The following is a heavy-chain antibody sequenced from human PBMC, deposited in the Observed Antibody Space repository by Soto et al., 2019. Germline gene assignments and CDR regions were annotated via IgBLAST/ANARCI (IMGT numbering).Heavy chain of an antibody. CDR3: ARSVTYDFWSGYYTLDYFDY. CDR2: IIPIFGTA. V-gene: IGHV1-69*13. Sequence: GASVKVSCKASGGTFISYAISWVRQAPGQGLEWMGGIIPIFGTANYAQKFQGRVTITADESTSTAYMELSSLRSEDTAVYYCARSVTYDFWSGYYTLDYFDYWGQGTLVTVSS. D-gene: IGHD3-3*01. CDR1: GGTFISYA. J-gene: IGHJ4*02.